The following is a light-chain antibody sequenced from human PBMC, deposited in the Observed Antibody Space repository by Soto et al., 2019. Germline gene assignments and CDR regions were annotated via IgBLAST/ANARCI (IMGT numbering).Light chain of an antibody. CDR1: SSNIGGNS. Sequence: QSVMTQPPSVSAAPGQKVTISCSGSSSNIGGNSVSWYQQLPGTAPKLLIYDDDKRPSGIPDRFSASKSGASATLGITGLQTGDEADYYCGAWDSSLSTYVFGTGTKVTVL. V-gene: IGLV1-51*01. CDR3: GAWDSSLSTYV. J-gene: IGLJ1*01. CDR2: DDD.